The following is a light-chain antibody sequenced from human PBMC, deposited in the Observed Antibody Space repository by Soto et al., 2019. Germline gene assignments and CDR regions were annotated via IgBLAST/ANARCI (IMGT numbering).Light chain of an antibody. CDR1: QSVRSNY. J-gene: IGKJ4*01. CDR3: QQYGRSPLT. CDR2: DAS. V-gene: IGKV3-20*01. Sequence: IVLTQSPDTLSLSPGERATLSCRASQSVRSNYLAWYQQKPGQAPRFLIYDASSRATGIPDRFSGSGSGTDFTLTISRLEPEDFAVYYCQQYGRSPLTFGGGTKVEIK.